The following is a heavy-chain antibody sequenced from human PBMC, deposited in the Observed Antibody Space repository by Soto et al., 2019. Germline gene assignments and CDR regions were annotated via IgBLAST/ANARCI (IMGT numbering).Heavy chain of an antibody. V-gene: IGHV4-39*01. CDR3: ARQFSVYGDFGRYFDF. D-gene: IGHD4-17*01. CDR1: GASISSSGYY. CDR2: IYYSGST. J-gene: IGHJ4*02. Sequence: TLSLTCTVSGASISSSGYYWGWIRQPPGKGLEWIGTIYYSGSTYYNPSLKSRVTISVDTSKNQFSLKLSAVTAADTAVYYCARQFSVYGDFGRYFDFWGQGTLVTVSS.